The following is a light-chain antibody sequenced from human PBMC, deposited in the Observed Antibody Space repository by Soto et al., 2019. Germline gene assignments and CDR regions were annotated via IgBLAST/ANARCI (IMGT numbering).Light chain of an antibody. Sequence: ETVRTQSPATLSVSPGERATLSCRASQSVSSNLAGYQQKPGQAPRLLIFRASTSATGIPPRLSGSGSGTEFSLTISSLQSEDSAVYYCQQYNNWPPYTFGQGTKLEIK. CDR1: QSVSSN. CDR3: QQYNNWPPYT. CDR2: RAS. V-gene: IGKV3-15*01. J-gene: IGKJ2*01.